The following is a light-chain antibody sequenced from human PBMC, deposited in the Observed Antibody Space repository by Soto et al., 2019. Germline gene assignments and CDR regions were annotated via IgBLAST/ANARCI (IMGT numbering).Light chain of an antibody. V-gene: IGLV2-14*01. J-gene: IGLJ1*01. CDR3: NSYTSKSTGV. CDR2: DVS. Sequence: QSALTQPASVSGSPGQSITISCTGTSSDVGGYNYVSWYQQHPGKAPKLIIYDVSNRPSGVSNRFSGSKSGNTASLTISGLQAEDEADYYCNSYTSKSTGVFGTGTKVT. CDR1: SSDVGGYNY.